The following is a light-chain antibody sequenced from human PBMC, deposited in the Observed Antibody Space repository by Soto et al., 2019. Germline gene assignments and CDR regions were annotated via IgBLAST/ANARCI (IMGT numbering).Light chain of an antibody. CDR2: AAS. V-gene: IGKV1-39*01. CDR1: QSISSY. Sequence: DIQMTQSPSSLSASVGDRVTITCRASQSISSYLNWYQQKPGKAPKLLIYAASSLQSGVPSRVSGSGSGTDFTLTISSLQPEDFATYYCQQSYSTLPFTFGPGTKVDIK. CDR3: QQSYSTLPFT. J-gene: IGKJ3*01.